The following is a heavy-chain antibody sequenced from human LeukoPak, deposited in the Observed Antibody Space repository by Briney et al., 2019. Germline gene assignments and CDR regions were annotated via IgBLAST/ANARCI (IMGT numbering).Heavy chain of an antibody. J-gene: IGHJ4*02. CDR1: GFTFSSYE. V-gene: IGHV3-48*03. Sequence: PGGSLRLSCAASGFTFSSYEMHWVRQAPGKGLEWVSYISSSGSTIYYADSVKGRFTISRDNAKNSLYLQMNSLRAVDTAVYYCARDYGGSSPFDYWGQGTLVTVSS. CDR3: ARDYGGSSPFDY. CDR2: ISSSGSTI. D-gene: IGHD4-23*01.